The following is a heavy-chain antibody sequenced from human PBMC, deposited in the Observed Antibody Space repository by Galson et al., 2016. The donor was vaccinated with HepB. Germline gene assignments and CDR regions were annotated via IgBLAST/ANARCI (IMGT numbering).Heavy chain of an antibody. CDR3: ARDAVAVAGTLHFYFYGMGV. Sequence: SVKVSCKASGGTFSSYAFSWVRQAPGQGLEWMGRIVPILGMSNYAQKFQGRVTITADKSTSTVNMERSSLRSEDTAVYYCARDAVAVAGTLHFYFYGMGVWGQGTTVTVSS. D-gene: IGHD6-19*01. CDR1: GGTFSSYA. J-gene: IGHJ6*02. V-gene: IGHV1-69*04. CDR2: IVPILGMS.